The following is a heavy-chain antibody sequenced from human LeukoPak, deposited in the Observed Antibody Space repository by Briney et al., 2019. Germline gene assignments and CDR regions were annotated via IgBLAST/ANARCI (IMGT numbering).Heavy chain of an antibody. V-gene: IGHV1-8*03. CDR2: INPNSGNT. CDR3: ALGQRGGSYYVSDY. J-gene: IGHJ4*02. D-gene: IGHD1-26*01. Sequence: ASVKVSCKASGYTFTTYDINWVRQATGQGLEWMGWINPNSGNTGYAQKFQGRVTITRDTSISTVYMELSSLRAEDTAVYYCALGQRGGSYYVSDYWGQGTLVTVSS. CDR1: GYTFTTYD.